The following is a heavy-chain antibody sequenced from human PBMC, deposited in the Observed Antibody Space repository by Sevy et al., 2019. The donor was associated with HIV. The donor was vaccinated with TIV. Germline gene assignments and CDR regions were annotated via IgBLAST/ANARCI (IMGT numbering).Heavy chain of an antibody. V-gene: IGHV3-48*02. Sequence: GGSLRLSCAASGFSFSGYNINWVRQAPGKGLEWVSYLSSSTSTIHYADSVKGRFTISRDNAKNSLFLQMNSLRDEDTAVYYCARDSSWNYDSYFYGIDVWGQGTTVTVSS. D-gene: IGHD1-7*01. J-gene: IGHJ6*02. CDR1: GFSFSGYN. CDR3: ARDSSWNYDSYFYGIDV. CDR2: LSSSTSTI.